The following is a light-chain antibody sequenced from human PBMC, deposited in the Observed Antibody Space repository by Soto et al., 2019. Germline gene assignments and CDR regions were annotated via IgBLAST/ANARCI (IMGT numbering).Light chain of an antibody. CDR2: KAS. J-gene: IGKJ4*01. Sequence: DIQMTQFPSTLSASVGDRVTIICRASESISSWLAWYQQKPGRAPKILIYKASSLQSGVPSRFTGSGSGTEFTLTISSLQPDDFATYYCQQYSVFPLTFGGGTKVEIK. V-gene: IGKV1-5*03. CDR3: QQYSVFPLT. CDR1: ESISSW.